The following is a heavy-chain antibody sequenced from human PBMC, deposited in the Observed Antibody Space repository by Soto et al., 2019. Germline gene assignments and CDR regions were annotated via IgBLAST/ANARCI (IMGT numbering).Heavy chain of an antibody. V-gene: IGHV1-58*01. D-gene: IGHD3-9*01. CDR2: IVVGSGNT. Sequence: VKVSCKASGLTVTSSAVQWVLQARGQRLEWIGWIVVGSGNTNYAQKFQERVTITRDMSTSTAYMELSSLRSEDTAVYYCAASGILTGFYYYGMDVWGQGTTVTVSS. J-gene: IGHJ6*02. CDR3: AASGILTGFYYYGMDV. CDR1: GLTVTSSA.